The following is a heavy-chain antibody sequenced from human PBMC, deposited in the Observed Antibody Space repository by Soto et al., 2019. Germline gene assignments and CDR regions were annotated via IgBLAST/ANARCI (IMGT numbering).Heavy chain of an antibody. D-gene: IGHD3-22*01. Sequence: QVQLVQSGAEVKKPGASVKVSCKASGYTFTSYGISWVRQAPGQGLEWMGWVSAYNGNTNYAQKLQGRVTMTTDTSTSTAYMELRSLRSEDKAVYDCARDGRITMIVVVIDDFDYWGQGTLVTVSS. V-gene: IGHV1-18*01. CDR3: ARDGRITMIVVVIDDFDY. CDR2: VSAYNGNT. J-gene: IGHJ4*02. CDR1: GYTFTSYG.